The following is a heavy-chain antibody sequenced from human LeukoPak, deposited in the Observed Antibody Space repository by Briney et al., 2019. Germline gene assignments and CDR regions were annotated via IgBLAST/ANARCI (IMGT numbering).Heavy chain of an antibody. V-gene: IGHV4-34*01. CDR3: ASLNIVVVPAETSAAMCNWFDP. CDR1: GGSFSGYY. Sequence: SETLSLTCAVYGGSFSGYYWSWIRQPPGKGLEWIGEINHSGSTNYNPSLKSRVTISVDTSKNQFSLKLSSVTAADTAVYYCASLNIVVVPAETSAAMCNWFDPWGQGTLVTVSS. CDR2: INHSGST. J-gene: IGHJ5*02. D-gene: IGHD2-2*01.